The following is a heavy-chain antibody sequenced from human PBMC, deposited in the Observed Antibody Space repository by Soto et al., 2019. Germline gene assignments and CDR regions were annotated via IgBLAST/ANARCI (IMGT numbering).Heavy chain of an antibody. CDR2: IYGDDEK. J-gene: IGHJ3*01. CDR1: GFSLTRSEVG. V-gene: IGHV2-5*02. Sequence: QITLKESGPTLVKPTQTLTLTCTFAGFSLTRSEVGVGWIRQPPGKALEWLALIYGDDEKLYSPSLKTRLTITRHTSENQVVLTMTNMDPVDTATYYFAQSKWELLRAFEVWGQGTMVTVSS. CDR3: AQSKWELLRAFEV. D-gene: IGHD1-26*01.